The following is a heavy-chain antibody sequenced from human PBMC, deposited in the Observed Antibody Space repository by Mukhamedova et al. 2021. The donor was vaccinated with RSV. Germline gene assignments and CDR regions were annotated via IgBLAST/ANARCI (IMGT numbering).Heavy chain of an antibody. J-gene: IGHJ1*01. CDR3: AKRGKVAEPKYFQQ. V-gene: IGHV3-NL1*01. CDR2: VTGTGLKT. Sequence: MGLEYVSSVTGTGLKTYYADSVKGRFTISRDNSKNTLYLQMNSLTTEDTAVYYCAKRGKVAEPKYFQQWGQGTLVTVSS. D-gene: IGHD3-10*01.